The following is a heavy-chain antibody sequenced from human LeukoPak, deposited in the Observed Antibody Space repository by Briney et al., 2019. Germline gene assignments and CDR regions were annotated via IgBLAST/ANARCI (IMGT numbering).Heavy chain of an antibody. V-gene: IGHV4-59*01. CDR3: ARGVGSSGYFDY. Sequence: SETLSLTCTVSGGSISSYHWTWMRQAPGKGLEWIGYMYNTGSTNYNPSLKSRVTISAETSKNQFSLKLTSVTAADTAVYYCARGVGSSGYFDYWGQGTLVTVSS. CDR2: MYNTGST. J-gene: IGHJ4*02. D-gene: IGHD3-22*01. CDR1: GGSISSYH.